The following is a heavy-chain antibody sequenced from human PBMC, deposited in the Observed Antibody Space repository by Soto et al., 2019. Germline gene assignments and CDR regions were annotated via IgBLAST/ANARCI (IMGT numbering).Heavy chain of an antibody. CDR1: GYTFSTYG. CDR3: AREGYYSGSGTYSPPRYYGMDV. D-gene: IGHD3-10*01. CDR2: ISDYNGNT. J-gene: IGHJ6*02. V-gene: IGHV1-18*01. Sequence: QVHLVQSGAEVKKTGASVKVSCKASGYTFSTYGISWVRQGPGQGLEWMGWISDYNGNTNYAQKFQGRVSMTTDTYKXTXXXEXXSLRSDDTAVYFCAREGYYSGSGTYSPPRYYGMDVWGQGTTVTVSS.